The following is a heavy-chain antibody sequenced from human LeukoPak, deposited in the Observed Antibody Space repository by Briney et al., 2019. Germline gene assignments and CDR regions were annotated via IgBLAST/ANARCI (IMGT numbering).Heavy chain of an antibody. Sequence: SQTLSLTCTVSGGSISSGGYYWRWIPQHPGKGLESIGYIYYSGSTYYNPSLKSRVTISVDTSKNQFSRKLSSVTAADTAVYYCARVFGGYAGRYFDYWGQGTLVTVSS. V-gene: IGHV4-31*03. D-gene: IGHD5-12*01. J-gene: IGHJ4*02. CDR2: IYYSGST. CDR3: ARVFGGYAGRYFDY. CDR1: GGSISSGGYY.